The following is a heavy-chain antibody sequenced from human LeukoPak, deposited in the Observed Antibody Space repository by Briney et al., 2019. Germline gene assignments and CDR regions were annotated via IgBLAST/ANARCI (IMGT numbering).Heavy chain of an antibody. J-gene: IGHJ4*02. Sequence: SETLSLTCTVSGGSINSYYWSWIRQPAGKGLEWIGRIYATGITNYNPSLKSRVIMSVDTSKNQFSLKLPSVTAADTAVYYCARDLDSSGYYFDYWGQGTLVTVSS. CDR3: ARDLDSSGYYFDY. V-gene: IGHV4-4*07. CDR2: IYATGIT. D-gene: IGHD3-22*01. CDR1: GGSINSYY.